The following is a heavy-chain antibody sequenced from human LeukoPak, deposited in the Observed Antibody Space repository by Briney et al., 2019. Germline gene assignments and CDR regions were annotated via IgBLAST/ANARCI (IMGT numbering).Heavy chain of an antibody. J-gene: IGHJ4*02. CDR2: ISYDGSKK. CDR1: EFTFSNYA. Sequence: GGSLRLSCAASEFTFSNYALHWIRQAPGKGLEWVAGISYDGSKKYSADSVEGRFTISRDNSKNSLYLQMNSLRAEDTAVYYCARGMVATSDYFDDWGQGTLVTVSS. D-gene: IGHD5-12*01. V-gene: IGHV3-30*04. CDR3: ARGMVATSDYFDD.